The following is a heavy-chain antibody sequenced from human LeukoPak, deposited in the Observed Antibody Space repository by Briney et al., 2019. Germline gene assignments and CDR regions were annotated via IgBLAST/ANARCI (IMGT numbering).Heavy chain of an antibody. CDR3: ARVLRYCSGGNCYSGGLGYMDV. D-gene: IGHD2-15*01. J-gene: IGHJ6*03. CDR1: GFTFSDYN. CDR2: ISRSGSTK. V-gene: IGHV3-11*01. Sequence: AGSLRLSCAASGFTFSDYNMRWIRQAPGKGLEWVSSISRSGSTKYYADSVKGRFTISRDNAKNSLFLQMNSLRAEDTAVYYCARVLRYCSGGNCYSGGLGYMDVWGKGTTVTISS.